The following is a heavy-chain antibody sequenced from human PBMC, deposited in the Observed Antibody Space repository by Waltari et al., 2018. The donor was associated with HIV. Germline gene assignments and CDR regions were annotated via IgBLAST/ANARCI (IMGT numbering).Heavy chain of an antibody. D-gene: IGHD2-8*01. CDR1: GGSISSSSYY. V-gene: IGHV4-39*01. CDR3: ARRGDVLMVYASDYFDY. Sequence: QLQLQESGPGLVKPSETLSLTCTVSGGSISSSSYYWGWIRQPPGKGLEWIGSIYYSGSTYYNPSLKSRVTISVDTSKNQFSLKLSSVTAADTAVYYCARRGDVLMVYASDYFDYWGQGTLVTVSS. J-gene: IGHJ4*02. CDR2: IYYSGST.